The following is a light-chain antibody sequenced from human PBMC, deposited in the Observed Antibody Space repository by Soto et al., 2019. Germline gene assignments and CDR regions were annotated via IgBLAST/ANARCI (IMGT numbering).Light chain of an antibody. J-gene: IGLJ2*01. CDR3: SSYTRSNTSDVV. CDR1: SSDIGDYNY. Sequence: QSVLTQPASVSGSPGQSITISCTGTSSDIGDYNYVSWYQQHPGKAPKLMIYNVSNRPSGLSNRFSGSKSGSTASLTISGLQAEDDADYYCSSYTRSNTSDVVFGGGTKLTVL. V-gene: IGLV2-14*03. CDR2: NVS.